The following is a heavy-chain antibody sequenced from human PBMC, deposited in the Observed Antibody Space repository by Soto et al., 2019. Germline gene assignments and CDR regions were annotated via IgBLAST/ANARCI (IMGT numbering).Heavy chain of an antibody. Sequence: ASVKVSCKASGYTFTSYYMHWVRQAPGQGLEWMGIINPSGGNTNYAQKLQGRVTMTTDTSTSTAYMELRSLRSDDTAVYYCARGENSITIFGVVPLLPDYWGQGTLVTVSS. V-gene: IGHV1-46*01. J-gene: IGHJ4*02. CDR3: ARGENSITIFGVVPLLPDY. CDR2: INPSGGNT. CDR1: GYTFTSYY. D-gene: IGHD3-3*01.